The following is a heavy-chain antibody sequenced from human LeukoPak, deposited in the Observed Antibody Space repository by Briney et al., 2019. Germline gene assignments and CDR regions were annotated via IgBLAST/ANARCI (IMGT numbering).Heavy chain of an antibody. CDR2: INPNSGGT. Sequence: ASVKVSCKASGYTFTGYYMHWVRQAPGQGLEWMGWINPNSGGTNYAQKFQGRVTMTRDTSISTAYMELSRLRSDDTAVYYCARDAVDSSGWYGKWFDPWGQGTLVTVSS. CDR1: GYTFTGYY. D-gene: IGHD6-19*01. V-gene: IGHV1-2*02. CDR3: ARDAVDSSGWYGKWFDP. J-gene: IGHJ5*02.